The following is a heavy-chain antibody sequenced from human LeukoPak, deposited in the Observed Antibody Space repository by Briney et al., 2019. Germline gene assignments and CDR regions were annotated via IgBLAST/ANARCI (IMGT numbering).Heavy chain of an antibody. J-gene: IGHJ4*02. V-gene: IGHV1-18*01. D-gene: IGHD3-10*01. CDR1: GYTFTSYG. Sequence: ASVKLSCKSSGYTFTSYGISWVRHAPGQGLEWMGWISAYNGNTNYAQKLQGRVTMTTDTSTSTAYMELRSLRSDDTAVYYCARESRGSPDYWGQGTLVTVSS. CDR3: ARESRGSPDY. CDR2: ISAYNGNT.